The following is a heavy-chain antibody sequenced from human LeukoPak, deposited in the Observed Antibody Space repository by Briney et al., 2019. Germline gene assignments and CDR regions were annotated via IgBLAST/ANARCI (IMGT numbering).Heavy chain of an antibody. Sequence: PSETLSLTCAVSGASISSSNYYWGWVRQSPGKGLEWIGNIYSSGNTYYNASLKSRVTMYIDTSKNQFSLKLSSVTAADTAMYYCAKSNGYGLIDYWGQGTLVAVSS. J-gene: IGHJ4*02. CDR3: AKSNGYGLIDY. CDR1: GASISSSNYY. D-gene: IGHD5-12*01. V-gene: IGHV4-39*01. CDR2: IYSSGNT.